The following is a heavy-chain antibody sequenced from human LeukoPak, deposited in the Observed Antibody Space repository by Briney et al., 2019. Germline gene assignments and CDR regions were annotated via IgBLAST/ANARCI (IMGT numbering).Heavy chain of an antibody. CDR3: VRRDITSRYVVWFDP. Sequence: GGALQILCWGSGCTFTSYWMVCLRRMPGEGRVLMVGSLPGKTDTRYTAYVEGQVTISADKSTNTAYLQWSSLRASDTAIYYCVRRDITSRYVVWFDPWGQGTPVTVSS. V-gene: IGHV5-51*01. J-gene: IGHJ5*02. D-gene: IGHD2-2*01. CDR2: SLPGKTDT. CDR1: GCTFTSYW.